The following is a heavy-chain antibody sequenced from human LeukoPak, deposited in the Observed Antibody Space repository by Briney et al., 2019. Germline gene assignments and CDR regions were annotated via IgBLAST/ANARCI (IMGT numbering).Heavy chain of an antibody. CDR1: GGSISSYY. CDR3: ARDSPWIQPRSGSY. V-gene: IGHV4-59*06. Sequence: SETLSLTCTVSGGSISSYYWSWIRQHPGKGLEWIGYIYYSGSTYYNPSLKSRVTISVDTSKNQFSLKLSSVTAADTAVYYCARDSPWIQPRSGSYWGQGTLVTVSS. D-gene: IGHD5-18*01. J-gene: IGHJ4*02. CDR2: IYYSGST.